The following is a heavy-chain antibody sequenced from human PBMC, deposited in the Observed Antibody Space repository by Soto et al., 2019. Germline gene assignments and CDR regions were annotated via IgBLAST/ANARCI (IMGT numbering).Heavy chain of an antibody. V-gene: IGHV3-64D*06. J-gene: IGHJ3*02. CDR3: VKDQDWNYASNDAFDI. D-gene: IGHD1-7*01. CDR1: GFTFLSYA. Sequence: GGSLRLSCSASGFTFLSYAMHWVRQAPGKGLEYVSAIGSNGGSTYYADSVKGRFTISRNNSKNTLYLQMSSLRAEDTAMYYCVKDQDWNYASNDAFDIWGQGTMVTVSS. CDR2: IGSNGGST.